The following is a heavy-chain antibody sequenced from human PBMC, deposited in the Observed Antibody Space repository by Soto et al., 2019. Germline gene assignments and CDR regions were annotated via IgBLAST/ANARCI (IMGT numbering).Heavy chain of an antibody. CDR3: AKGAVRGIIITYFDD. J-gene: IGHJ4*02. CDR2: LSGSGDST. Sequence: EVQLLESGGGLVQPGGSLTLSCAASGFTFSNYAMSWVRQAPGKGLEWVSSLSGSGDSTYYADYVKGRFTISRDNSKNTLYLQMNSLRAEDTAVFYCAKGAVRGIIITYFDDWGQGTLVTVSS. D-gene: IGHD3-10*01. CDR1: GFTFSNYA. V-gene: IGHV3-23*01.